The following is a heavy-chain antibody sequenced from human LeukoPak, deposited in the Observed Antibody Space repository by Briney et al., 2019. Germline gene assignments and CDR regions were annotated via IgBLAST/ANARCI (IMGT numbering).Heavy chain of an antibody. CDR3: ARDPYYQLQRGYFDC. D-gene: IGHD2-2*01. J-gene: IGHJ4*02. V-gene: IGHV3-30*09. CDR2: ISYDGSNK. CDR1: GFTFSSYA. Sequence: GGSLRLSCAASGFTFSSYAMHWVRQAPGKGLEWVAVISYDGSNKYHADSVKGRFAISRDNSKNTLYLQMNSLRAEDTAVYYCARDPYYQLQRGYFDCWGQGTLVTVSS.